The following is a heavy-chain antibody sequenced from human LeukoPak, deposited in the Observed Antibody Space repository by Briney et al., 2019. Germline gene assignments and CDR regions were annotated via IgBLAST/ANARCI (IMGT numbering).Heavy chain of an antibody. CDR2: ISAYNGNT. CDR3: ARINYGSGSYDAFDI. J-gene: IGHJ3*02. D-gene: IGHD3-10*01. CDR1: GYTFTSYG. V-gene: IGHV1-18*01. Sequence: GASVKVSCKASGYTFTSYGISWVRQAPGQGLEWMGWISAYNGNTNYAQKLQGRVTMTTDTSTSTAYMELRSLRSDDTAVYYCARINYGSGSYDAFDIWGQGTMVTVSS.